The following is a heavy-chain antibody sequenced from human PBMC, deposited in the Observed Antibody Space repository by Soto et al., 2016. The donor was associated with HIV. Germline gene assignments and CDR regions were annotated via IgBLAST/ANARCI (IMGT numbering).Heavy chain of an antibody. D-gene: IGHD6-19*01. CDR2: IIPIFATA. V-gene: IGHV1-69*13. CDR1: GGTFRTHS. Sequence: QVQLVQSGAEVKKPGSSVKVSCKASGGTFRTHSISWVRQAPGQGLEWMGGIIPIFATATYAQKFQGKVTITADESTSTVYMELSSLRSEDTAIYYCACAPGTGYNSGWYYFDYWGQGTLVTVSS. CDR3: ACAPGTGYNSGWYYFDY. J-gene: IGHJ4*02.